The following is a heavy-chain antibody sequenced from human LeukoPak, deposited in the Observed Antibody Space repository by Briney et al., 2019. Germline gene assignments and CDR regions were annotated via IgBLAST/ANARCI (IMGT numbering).Heavy chain of an antibody. Sequence: PGGSLRLSCAASGFTFSSYAMSWVRQAPGKGLEWVSAISGSGGRTYYADSVKGRFTISRDNSKNTLYLQMNSLRAEDTAVYYCAKRRTHIVVVPAAIGAFDIWGQGTMVTVSS. CDR2: ISGSGGRT. V-gene: IGHV3-23*01. D-gene: IGHD2-2*01. CDR3: AKRRTHIVVVPAAIGAFDI. CDR1: GFTFSSYA. J-gene: IGHJ3*02.